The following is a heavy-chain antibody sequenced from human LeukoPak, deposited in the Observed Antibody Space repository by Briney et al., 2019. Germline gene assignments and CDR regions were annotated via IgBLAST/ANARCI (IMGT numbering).Heavy chain of an antibody. CDR3: AKALVVVTSQDAFDI. D-gene: IGHD2-21*02. J-gene: IGHJ3*02. CDR1: GFTFSSYG. CDR2: IRYDGSNI. V-gene: IGHV3-30*02. Sequence: PGGSLRLSCAASGFTFSSYGMHWVRQAPGKGLEWVAFIRYDGSNIYYADSVKGRFTISRDNSKDTLDLQMNSLRAEDTAVYYCAKALVVVTSQDAFDIWGQGTMVTVSS.